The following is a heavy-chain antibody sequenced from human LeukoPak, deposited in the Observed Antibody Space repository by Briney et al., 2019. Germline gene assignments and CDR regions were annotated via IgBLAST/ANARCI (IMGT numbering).Heavy chain of an antibody. CDR3: ARDRYDSSGYYRDY. V-gene: IGHV3-23*01. J-gene: IGHJ4*02. CDR2: VSGSGGNT. D-gene: IGHD3-22*01. CDR1: GFTFSSYW. Sequence: GGSLRLSCAASGFTFSSYWMSWVRQAPGKGLEWVSAVSGSGGNTYYADSVKGRFTVSRDNSKNTLYLQMNSLRAEGTAVYYCARDRYDSSGYYRDYWGQGTLVTVSS.